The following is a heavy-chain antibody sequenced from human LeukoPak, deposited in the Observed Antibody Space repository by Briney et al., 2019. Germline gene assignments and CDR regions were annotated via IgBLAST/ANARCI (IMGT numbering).Heavy chain of an antibody. D-gene: IGHD2-2*01. Sequence: PTGGSLRLSCEASGFTFSSYGMNWVRQAPGRGLEWVSYISSSGSTIYYADSVKGRFTISRDNAKNSLYLQMNSLRAEDTAVYYCARVMGRYCSSTSCYVDYWGQGTLVTVSS. V-gene: IGHV3-48*04. CDR2: ISSSGSTI. CDR1: GFTFSSYG. CDR3: ARVMGRYCSSTSCYVDY. J-gene: IGHJ4*02.